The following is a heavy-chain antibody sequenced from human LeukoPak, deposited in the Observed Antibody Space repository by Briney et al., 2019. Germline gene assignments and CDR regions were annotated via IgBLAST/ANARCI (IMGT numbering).Heavy chain of an antibody. V-gene: IGHV1-18*01. D-gene: IGHD6-13*01. CDR3: ARDKDLGRAYYFRGIAAAGSWFDP. Sequence: GASVKVSCKASGYTFTSYGISWVRQAPGQGLEWMGWISAYNGNTNYAQKLQGRVTMTTDTSTSTAYMELRSLRSDDTAVYYCARDKDLGRAYYFRGIAAAGSWFDPWGQGTLVTVSS. CDR2: ISAYNGNT. J-gene: IGHJ5*02. CDR1: GYTFTSYG.